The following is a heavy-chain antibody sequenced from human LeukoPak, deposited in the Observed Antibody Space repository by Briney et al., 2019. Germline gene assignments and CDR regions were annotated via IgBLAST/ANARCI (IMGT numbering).Heavy chain of an antibody. CDR2: IWYDGSNK. J-gene: IGHJ6*02. D-gene: IGHD6-6*01. Sequence: PGRSLRLSCAASGFTFSSYGMHWVRQAPGKGLEWVAVIWYDGSNKYYADSVKGRFTISRDNAKNSLYLQMNSLRDEDTAVYYCARDPSYSSSRFMDVWGQGTTVTVSS. CDR3: ARDPSYSSSRFMDV. CDR1: GFTFSSYG. V-gene: IGHV3-33*01.